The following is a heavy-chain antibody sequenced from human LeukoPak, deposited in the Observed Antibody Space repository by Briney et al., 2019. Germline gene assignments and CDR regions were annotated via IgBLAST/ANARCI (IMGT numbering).Heavy chain of an antibody. J-gene: IGHJ4*02. D-gene: IGHD3-16*02. Sequence: GGSLRLSCAASGFTFSSYEMNWVRQAPGKGLEWVSYISSSGSTIYYADSVKGRFTISRDNSKNTLYLQMNSLRAEDTAVYYCAKGRGSYRWELFDYWGQGTLVTVSS. CDR3: AKGRGSYRWELFDY. CDR1: GFTFSSYE. V-gene: IGHV3-48*03. CDR2: ISSSGSTI.